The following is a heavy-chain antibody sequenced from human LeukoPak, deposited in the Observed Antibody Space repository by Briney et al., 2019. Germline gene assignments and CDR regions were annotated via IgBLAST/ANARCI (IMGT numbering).Heavy chain of an antibody. V-gene: IGHV3-53*01. CDR3: ARDGTDPPTSMTTAFDY. Sequence: HPGGSLRLSCAASGFTVSSNYMSWVRQAPGKGLEWVSVIYSGGSTYYADSVKGRFTISRDNSKNTLYVQMNSLRAEDTAVYYCARDGTDPPTSMTTAFDYWGQGTLVTVSS. D-gene: IGHD4-17*01. J-gene: IGHJ4*02. CDR1: GFTVSSNY. CDR2: IYSGGST.